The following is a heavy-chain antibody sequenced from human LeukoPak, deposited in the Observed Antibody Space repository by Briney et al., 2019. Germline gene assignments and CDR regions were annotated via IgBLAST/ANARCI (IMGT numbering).Heavy chain of an antibody. Sequence: GGSLRLSCAASGFTFSSYGMYWVRQAPGKGLEWVAFIRYDGSNKYYADSVKGRFTISRDNSKNTLYLQMNSLRAEDTAVYYCAKDPHYYGSGSYYNPGWFDPWGQGTLVTVSS. V-gene: IGHV3-30*02. CDR1: GFTFSSYG. J-gene: IGHJ5*02. D-gene: IGHD3-10*01. CDR2: IRYDGSNK. CDR3: AKDPHYYGSGSYYNPGWFDP.